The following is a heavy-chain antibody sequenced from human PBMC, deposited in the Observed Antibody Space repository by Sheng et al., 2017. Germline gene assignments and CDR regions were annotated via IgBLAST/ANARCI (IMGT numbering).Heavy chain of an antibody. CDR2: MSPNSGNT. J-gene: IGHJ5*02. D-gene: IGHD3-10*01. CDR3: TRNPYGSGWFDP. V-gene: IGHV1-8*03. Sequence: QVQLVQSGAEVKKPGASVKVSCKASGYTFVNYDINWVRQATGQGLEWMGWMSPNSGNTGYAQKFQGRVTITRDTSISTAYMELTSLTSEDTAVYYCTRNPYGSGWFDPWGQGTLVTVSS. CDR1: GYTFVNYD.